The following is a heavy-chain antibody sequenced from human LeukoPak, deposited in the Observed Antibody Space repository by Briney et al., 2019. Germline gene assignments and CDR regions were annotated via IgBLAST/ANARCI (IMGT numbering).Heavy chain of an antibody. Sequence: GESLKISCKGSGYSFTSYWIGRVRQMPGKGLEWMGIIYPGDSDTRYSPSFQGQVTISADKSISTAYLQWSSLKASDTAMYYCARLKAHYDILTGYIFDYWGQGTLVTVSS. CDR2: IYPGDSDT. V-gene: IGHV5-51*01. D-gene: IGHD3-9*01. CDR3: ARLKAHYDILTGYIFDY. J-gene: IGHJ4*02. CDR1: GYSFTSYW.